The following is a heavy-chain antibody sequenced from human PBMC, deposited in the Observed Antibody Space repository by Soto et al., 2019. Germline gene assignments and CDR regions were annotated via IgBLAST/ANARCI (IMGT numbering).Heavy chain of an antibody. J-gene: IGHJ4*02. CDR3: ARDPHYDILTGYYDY. CDR2: IWYDGSNK. CDR1: GFTFSSYG. V-gene: IGHV3-33*01. Sequence: GESLKISCAASGFTFSSYGMHWVRQAPGKGLEWVAVIWYDGSNKYYADSVKGRFTISRDNSKNTLYLQMNSLRAEDTAVYYCARDPHYDILTGYYDYWGQGTLVTVSS. D-gene: IGHD3-9*01.